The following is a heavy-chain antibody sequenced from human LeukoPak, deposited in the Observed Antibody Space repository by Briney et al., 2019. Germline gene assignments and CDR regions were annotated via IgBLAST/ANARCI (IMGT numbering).Heavy chain of an antibody. CDR3: ARFSNDHGVKFDY. CDR2: IYYSGTA. V-gene: IGHV4-31*03. Sequence: PSETLSLTCTVSGGSISSGGYYWSWVRQHPEKGLEWIGYIYYSGTAYYNPSLKSRVTMSVDTSKNQFSLKLDSVTAADTAVYYYARFSNDHGVKFDYWGQGTLVTVSS. D-gene: IGHD4-17*01. CDR1: GGSISSGGYY. J-gene: IGHJ4*02.